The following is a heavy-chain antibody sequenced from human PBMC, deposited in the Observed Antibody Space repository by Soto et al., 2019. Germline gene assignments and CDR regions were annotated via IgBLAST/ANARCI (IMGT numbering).Heavy chain of an antibody. CDR1: GGSIRSSGYY. Sequence: QVQLQESGPGLVKPSQTLSLTCTVSGGSIRSSGYYWNWIRQLPWKGLEWIGSIYYSGNTFYNPSLKSRVTKSVDTSKNQYSLKLSSVTAADTAVYYCARRPYDALHDGFDIWGQGTMVTVSS. D-gene: IGHD3-22*01. CDR3: ARRPYDALHDGFDI. V-gene: IGHV4-31*03. CDR2: IYYSGNT. J-gene: IGHJ3*02.